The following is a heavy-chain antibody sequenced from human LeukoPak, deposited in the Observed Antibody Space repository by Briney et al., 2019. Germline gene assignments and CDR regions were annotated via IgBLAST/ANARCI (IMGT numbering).Heavy chain of an antibody. CDR2: IYYSGKT. V-gene: IGHV4-59*01. Sequence: PSETLSLTWRVSGDSMNSYYRNWMRQPPGKGLESIGYIYYSGKTNYNPSLKSRITISLDTSKNQFSLKLNSVTAADTAVYYCARIVYGSGWNGHFDFWGQGSLVTVSS. CDR3: ARIVYGSGWNGHFDF. J-gene: IGHJ4*02. D-gene: IGHD6-19*01. CDR1: GDSMNSYY.